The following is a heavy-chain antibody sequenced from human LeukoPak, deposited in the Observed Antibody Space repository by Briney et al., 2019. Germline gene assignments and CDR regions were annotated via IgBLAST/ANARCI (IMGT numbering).Heavy chain of an antibody. J-gene: IGHJ5*02. D-gene: IGHD6-19*01. CDR1: GGTFTSYA. V-gene: IGHV1-69*04. CDR3: ARDADIAVAGISSANWFDP. Sequence: SVKLSCTPSGGTFTSYAISWVRQAPGQGLGWMGRVILIFGMANNAKNFQGRVTITADKSTSTAYMELSSLTSEDTAVYLCARDADIAVAGISSANWFDPWGQGTLVTVSA. CDR2: VILIFGMA.